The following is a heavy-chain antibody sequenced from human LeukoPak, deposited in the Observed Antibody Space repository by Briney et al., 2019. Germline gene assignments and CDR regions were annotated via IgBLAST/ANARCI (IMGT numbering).Heavy chain of an antibody. J-gene: IGHJ6*03. CDR3: ARCWKYYYYMDV. V-gene: IGHV4-34*01. Sequence: PSETLSLTCAVYGGSFSGYYWSWIRQPPGKGLEWIGEINHSGSTNYNPSLKSRVTISVDTSKNQFSLKLSSVTAADTSVYYCARCWKYYYYMDVWGKGTTVTVSS. CDR2: INHSGST. CDR1: GGSFSGYY. D-gene: IGHD1-1*01.